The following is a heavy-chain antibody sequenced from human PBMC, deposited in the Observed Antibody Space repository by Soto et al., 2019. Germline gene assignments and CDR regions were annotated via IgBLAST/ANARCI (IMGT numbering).Heavy chain of an antibody. V-gene: IGHV4-59*01. CDR2: IYYSGST. Sequence: SETLSLTCTVSGGSIRSYYWSWIRQSPGKGLEWIGYIYYSGSTYYNPSLKSRVAISVDTSKNQFSLKLSSVTAADTAVYYCAGERGYYY. J-gene: IGHJ6*01. CDR1: GGSIRSYY. CDR3: AGERGYYY.